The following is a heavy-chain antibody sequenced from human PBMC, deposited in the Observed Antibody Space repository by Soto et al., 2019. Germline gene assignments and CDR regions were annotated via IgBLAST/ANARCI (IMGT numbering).Heavy chain of an antibody. CDR1: GFTFNNYG. V-gene: IGHV3-23*01. J-gene: IGHJ4*02. CDR2: IAGSGGST. Sequence: EVQLLESGGGFVQPGGSLRLSCVASGFTFNNYGMTWVRQAPGKGLEWVSGIAGSGGSTQYADSLKGRFTISRDNSKSTLYLQLNSLRAEDTAVYHCTKNLWQGRWQPVEWVQGTLVTVSS. CDR3: TKNLWQGRWQPVE. D-gene: IGHD6-6*01.